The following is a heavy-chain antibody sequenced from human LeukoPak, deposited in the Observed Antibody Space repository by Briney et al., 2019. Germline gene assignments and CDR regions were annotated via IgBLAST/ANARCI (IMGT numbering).Heavy chain of an antibody. CDR1: GGTXSSYA. D-gene: IGHD4-17*01. CDR3: ARDPAMTTAFFDY. CDR2: IIPIFGTA. Sequence: SVKVSCKASGGTXSSYAISGVRQAPGQGLEWMGGIIPIFGTANYAQKSQGRVTITADESTSTAYMELSSLRSEDTAVYYCARDPAMTTAFFDYWGQGTLVTVSS. V-gene: IGHV1-69*01. J-gene: IGHJ4*02.